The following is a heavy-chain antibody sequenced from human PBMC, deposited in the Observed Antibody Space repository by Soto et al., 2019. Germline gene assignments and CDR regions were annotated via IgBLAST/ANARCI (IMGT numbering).Heavy chain of an antibody. V-gene: IGHV1-18*04. Sequence: ASVKVSCKASGYTFTSYGISWVRQAPGQGLEWMGWISAYNGNTNYAQKLQGRVTMTTDTSTSTAYMELRSLRSDDTAVYYCARDILTGYPNPYYYYGMDVWGQGTTVTV. CDR1: GYTFTSYG. D-gene: IGHD3-9*01. CDR2: ISAYNGNT. CDR3: ARDILTGYPNPYYYYGMDV. J-gene: IGHJ6*02.